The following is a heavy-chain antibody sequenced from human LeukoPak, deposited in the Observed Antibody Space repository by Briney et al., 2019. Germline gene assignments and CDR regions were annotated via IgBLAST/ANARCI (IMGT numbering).Heavy chain of an antibody. CDR3: ARGSYNYFDSGGAEYFQH. CDR1: GYTFTSYG. J-gene: IGHJ1*01. CDR2: ISAYNGNT. V-gene: IGHV1-18*01. Sequence: ASVKVSCKASGYTFTSYGINWVRQAPGQGLEWMGWISAYNGNTNYAQKLQGRVTMTTDTSTSTAYMELRSLRSDDTAVYYCARGSYNYFDSGGAEYFQHLGQGTLVTVSS. D-gene: IGHD3-22*01.